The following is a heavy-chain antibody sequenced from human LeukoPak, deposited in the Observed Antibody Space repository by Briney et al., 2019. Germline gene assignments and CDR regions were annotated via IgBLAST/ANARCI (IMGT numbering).Heavy chain of an antibody. CDR1: GGSFSAYY. V-gene: IGHV4-34*01. Sequence: SETLSLTCAVYGGSFSAYYWSWIRQPPGKGLEWIGEINHSGSTNYNPSLKSRVTISVDTSKNQFSLKLSSVTAADTAVYYCASVSDYYGMDVWGQGTTVTVSS. CDR2: INHSGST. J-gene: IGHJ6*02. CDR3: ASVSDYYGMDV.